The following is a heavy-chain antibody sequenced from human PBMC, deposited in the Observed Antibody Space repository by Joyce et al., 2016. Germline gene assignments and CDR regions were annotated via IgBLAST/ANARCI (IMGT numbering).Heavy chain of an antibody. Sequence: QVQLQESGPGLVKPSETLSLTCTVSGDSINNGDSYWAWLRQPPGKGLEWIGSLQEATTTYYNPSLKSRMFMSVDTSKNQFSLKVDSVTAADTAVYYCARDFSMIIDVFELWGLGTLVTVSS. CDR3: ARDFSMIIDVFEL. CDR2: LQEATTT. D-gene: IGHD3-22*01. V-gene: IGHV4-39*07. CDR1: GDSINNGDSY. J-gene: IGHJ3*01.